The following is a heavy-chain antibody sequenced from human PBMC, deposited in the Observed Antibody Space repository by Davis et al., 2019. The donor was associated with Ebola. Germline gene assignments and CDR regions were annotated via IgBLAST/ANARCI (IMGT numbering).Heavy chain of an antibody. CDR1: GFTFRTYG. J-gene: IGHJ6*04. CDR3: ARDGGGIADNYYYYYGMDV. V-gene: IGHV3-30*03. Sequence: SLRLSCAASGFTFRTYGMHWVRQAPGKGLEWVAVISYDGSNKYYADSVKGRFTISRDNSKNTLYLQMNSLRAEDTAVYYCARDGGGIADNYYYYYGMDVWGKGTTVTVSS. D-gene: IGHD6-13*01. CDR2: ISYDGSNK.